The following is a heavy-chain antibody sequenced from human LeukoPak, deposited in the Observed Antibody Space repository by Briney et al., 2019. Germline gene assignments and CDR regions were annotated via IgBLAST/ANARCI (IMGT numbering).Heavy chain of an antibody. J-gene: IGHJ6*02. Sequence: ASVKVSCKASGYTFTSYGISWVRQAPGQGLEWMGWISAYNGNTNYAQKLQGRVTMTTDTSTSTAYMELRSLRSDDTAVYYCARYTEFYYYYGMDVWGQGITVTVSS. CDR3: ARYTEFYYYYGMDV. CDR2: ISAYNGNT. V-gene: IGHV1-18*01. CDR1: GYTFTSYG. D-gene: IGHD3-10*01.